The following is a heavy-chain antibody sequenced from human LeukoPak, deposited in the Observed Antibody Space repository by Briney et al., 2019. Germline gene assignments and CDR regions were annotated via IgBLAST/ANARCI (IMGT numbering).Heavy chain of an antibody. Sequence: SSETLSLTCSVSGGSISGYYWTWIRQPAGKGLEWIGRVYTSGSTHYNPSLKTRLTMSVDTSKNQFSLKLSSVTAADTAVYYCARLITGTTTAFDIWGQGTVVTVSP. V-gene: IGHV4-4*07. CDR1: GGSISGYY. D-gene: IGHD1-7*01. CDR2: VYTSGST. J-gene: IGHJ3*02. CDR3: ARLITGTTTAFDI.